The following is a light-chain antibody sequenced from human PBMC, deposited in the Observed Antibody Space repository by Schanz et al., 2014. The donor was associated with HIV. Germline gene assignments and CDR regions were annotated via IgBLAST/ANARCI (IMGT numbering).Light chain of an antibody. J-gene: IGLJ2*01. CDR2: EVS. CDR3: SSYAGSNNLL. CDR1: SSDVGGYNY. Sequence: QSALTQPPSASGSPGQSVNISCTGTSSDVGGYNYVSWYQQHPGKAPKLMIYEVSKRPSGVPDRFSGSKSDNTASLTVSGLQAEDEADYYCSSYAGSNNLLFGGGTKLTVL. V-gene: IGLV2-8*01.